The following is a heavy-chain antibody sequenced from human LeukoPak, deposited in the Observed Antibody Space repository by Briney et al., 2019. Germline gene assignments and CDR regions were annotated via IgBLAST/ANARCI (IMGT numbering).Heavy chain of an antibody. CDR1: EFIFSNYW. J-gene: IGHJ4*02. CDR2: IKPDGSEK. V-gene: IGHV3-7*01. D-gene: IGHD5-24*01. Sequence: GGSLSLSCAATEFIFSNYWMSWVRQAPGKGPEWVANIKPDGSEKNYVDSVRGRFTISRDNAKSSVFLQMNSLRAEDTAVYYCARRGYTFDYWGLGTLVTVSS. CDR3: ARRGYTFDY.